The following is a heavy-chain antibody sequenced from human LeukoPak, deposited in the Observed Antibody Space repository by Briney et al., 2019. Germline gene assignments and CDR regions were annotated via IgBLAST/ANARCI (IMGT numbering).Heavy chain of an antibody. V-gene: IGHV3-23*01. CDR3: ARDNSVRDEAWWFNP. CDR2: ISGSGGST. Sequence: PGGSLRLSCAASGITFSSYAMSWVRQAPGKGLEWVSAISGSGGSTYYADSVKGRSTISRDNSKNTLYLQMNSLRAEDTAVYYCARDNSVRDEAWWFNPWGQGTLVTVSS. CDR1: GITFSSYA. D-gene: IGHD5-24*01. J-gene: IGHJ5*02.